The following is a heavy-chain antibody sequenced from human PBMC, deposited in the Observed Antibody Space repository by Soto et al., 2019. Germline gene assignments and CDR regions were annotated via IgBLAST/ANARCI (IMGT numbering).Heavy chain of an antibody. CDR2: TRNKANSYTT. J-gene: IGHJ6*03. Sequence: GGSLRLSCAASGFTFSDHYMDWVRQAPGKGLEWVGRTRNKANSYTTEYAASVKGRFTISRDDSKNSLYLQMNSLKTEDTAVYYCARVGITMVRGVIIGSYYYYYMDVWGKGTTVTVSS. V-gene: IGHV3-72*01. D-gene: IGHD3-10*01. CDR1: GFTFSDHY. CDR3: ARVGITMVRGVIIGSYYYYYMDV.